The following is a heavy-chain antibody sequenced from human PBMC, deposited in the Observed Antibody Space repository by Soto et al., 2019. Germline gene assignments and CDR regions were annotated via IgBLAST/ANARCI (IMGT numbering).Heavy chain of an antibody. D-gene: IGHD6-19*01. Sequence: NPSETLSLTCTVPGGSIRSYYSGWIRQPPGKGRDWIGYIYHTGRTHYTPSPKSRVTTAVDTSKNLFSLKLSSVTCAEPAVYYCARHSRRSGWRYFDYWGQGTLVTVSS. CDR2: IYHTGRT. V-gene: IGHV4-59*01. CDR3: ARHSRRSGWRYFDY. CDR1: GGSIRSYY. J-gene: IGHJ4*02.